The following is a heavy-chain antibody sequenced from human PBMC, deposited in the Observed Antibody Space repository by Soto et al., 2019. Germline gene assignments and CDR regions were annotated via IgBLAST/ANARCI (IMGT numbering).Heavy chain of an antibody. D-gene: IGHD2-21*01. V-gene: IGHV5-51*01. CDR3: ARVRIKLGDFRSFDF. CDR2: IYPGDSDT. CDR1: GYRFTSYW. Sequence: PGESLKISCKDSGYRFTSYWIAWVRQMPGKGLEWMGIIYPGDSDTRYSPSFQGQVTISADKSTNTAYLQWSSLKASDTAMYYCARVRIKLGDFRSFDFWGQGTLVTVSS. J-gene: IGHJ4*02.